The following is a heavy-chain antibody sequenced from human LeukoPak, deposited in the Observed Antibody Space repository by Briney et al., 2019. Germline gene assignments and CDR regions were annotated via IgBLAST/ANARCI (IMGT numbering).Heavy chain of an antibody. V-gene: IGHV3-30*18. CDR3: AKDRNYYDSSGYLDY. J-gene: IGHJ4*02. D-gene: IGHD3-22*01. CDR1: GFTFSSYD. Sequence: GGSLRLSCAASGFTFSSYDMHWVRQAPGKGLEWVAVISYDGSNKYYADSVKGRFTISRDNSKNTLYLQMNSLRAEDTAVYYCAKDRNYYDSSGYLDYWGQGTLVTVSS. CDR2: ISYDGSNK.